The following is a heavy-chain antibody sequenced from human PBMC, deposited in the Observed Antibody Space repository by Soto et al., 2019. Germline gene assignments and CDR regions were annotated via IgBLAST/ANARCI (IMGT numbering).Heavy chain of an antibody. Sequence: PGGSLRLSCAASGFTFSNYTLNWVRQAPGKGLGWVSIISRTSNHIYYADSVKGRFTVSRDNAENSLYLQMNSLRAEDTAVYYCAKDRGRGSPVSGGMDVWGQGTTVTVSS. V-gene: IGHV3-21*01. D-gene: IGHD3-10*01. J-gene: IGHJ6*02. CDR1: GFTFSNYT. CDR3: AKDRGRGSPVSGGMDV. CDR2: ISRTSNHI.